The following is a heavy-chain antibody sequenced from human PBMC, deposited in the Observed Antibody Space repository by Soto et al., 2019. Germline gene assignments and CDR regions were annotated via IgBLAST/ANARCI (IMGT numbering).Heavy chain of an antibody. D-gene: IGHD3-22*01. Sequence: ASVKVSCKASGSTFTSYYMHWVRQAPGQGLEWMGIINPSGGSTSYAQKFQGRVTMTRDTSTSTVYMELSSLRSEDTAVYYCARVRGDDSSGYYPSWFDPWGQGTLVTVSS. J-gene: IGHJ5*02. CDR2: INPSGGST. CDR3: ARVRGDDSSGYYPSWFDP. CDR1: GSTFTSYY. V-gene: IGHV1-46*01.